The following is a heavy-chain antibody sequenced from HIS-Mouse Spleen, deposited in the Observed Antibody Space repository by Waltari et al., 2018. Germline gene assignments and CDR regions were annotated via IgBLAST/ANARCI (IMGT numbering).Heavy chain of an antibody. CDR1: GGSISRIIYY. CDR2: IYYSGST. Sequence: QLQLQESGPGLVKPSETLSLPGTVSGGSISRIIYYWGWFRQPPGKGLGWIGSIYYSGSTYYNPSLKSRVTISVDTSKNQFSLKLSSVTAADTAVYYCAREIPYSSSWYDWYFDLWGRGTLVTVSS. J-gene: IGHJ2*01. V-gene: IGHV4-39*07. CDR3: AREIPYSSSWYDWYFDL. D-gene: IGHD6-13*01.